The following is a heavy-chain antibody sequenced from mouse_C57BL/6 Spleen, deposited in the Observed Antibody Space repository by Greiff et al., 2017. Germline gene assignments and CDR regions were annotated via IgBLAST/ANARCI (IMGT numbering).Heavy chain of an antibody. CDR3: AKNREGWFAY. J-gene: IGHJ3*01. V-gene: IGHV2-4*01. CDR2: IWSGGST. Sequence: VKLVESGPGLVQPSQSLSITCTVSGFSLTSYGVHWVRQPPGKGLEWLGVIWSGGSTDYNAAFISRLSISKDNSKSQVFFKMNSLQADDTAIYYCAKNREGWFAYWGQGTLVTVSA. CDR1: GFSLTSYG.